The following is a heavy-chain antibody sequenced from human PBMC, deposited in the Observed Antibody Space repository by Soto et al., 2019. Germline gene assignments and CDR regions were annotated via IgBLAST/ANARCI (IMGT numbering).Heavy chain of an antibody. Sequence: EVQLVESGGGLVQPGGSLRLSCAASGFTFSSYWMSWVRQAPGKGLEWVANIKQDGSEKYYVDSVKGRFTISRDNANNSAYLQMKSWGADGTAVYYCARDADMLTHTVPGGMDVWGKGTTGTVSS. V-gene: IGHV3-7*01. J-gene: IGHJ6*04. CDR1: GFTFSSYW. CDR2: IKQDGSEK. D-gene: IGHD3-9*01. CDR3: ARDADMLTHTVPGGMDV.